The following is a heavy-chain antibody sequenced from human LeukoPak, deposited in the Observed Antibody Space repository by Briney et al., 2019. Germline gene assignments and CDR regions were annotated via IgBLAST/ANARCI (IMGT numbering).Heavy chain of an antibody. D-gene: IGHD4-17*01. CDR2: IHTSGST. CDR3: ASDIVYLTDEDYG. V-gene: IGHV4-4*07. Sequence: SETLSLTCTVSGASFTSYYWSSLRQPAGKGLEWLGRIHTSGSTDYSPSLQSRVTTSIATSQKQFSLNLSSVTAADTPFYSWASDIVYLTDEDYGWGQGTLVTVSS. J-gene: IGHJ4*02. CDR1: GASFTSYY.